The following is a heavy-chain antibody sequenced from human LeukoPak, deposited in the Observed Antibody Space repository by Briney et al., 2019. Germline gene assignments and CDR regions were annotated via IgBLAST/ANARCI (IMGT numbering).Heavy chain of an antibody. CDR3: ARGLVGATGPYYFDY. V-gene: IGHV3-21*01. D-gene: IGHD1-26*01. CDR2: ISSSSSYI. CDR1: GFTFSSYS. Sequence: GGSLRLSCAASGFTFSSYSMNWVRQAPGKVLEWVSSISSSSSYIYYADSVKGRFTISRDNAKNSLYLQMNSLRAEDTAVYYCARGLVGATGPYYFDYWGQGTLVTVSS. J-gene: IGHJ4*02.